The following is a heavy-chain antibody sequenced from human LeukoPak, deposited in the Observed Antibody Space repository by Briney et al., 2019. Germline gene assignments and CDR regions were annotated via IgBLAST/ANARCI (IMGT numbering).Heavy chain of an antibody. Sequence: ASVKVSCRASGYTFTGYYMHWVRQAPGQGLEWMGWINPNSGGTNYAQKFQGRVTMTRDTSISTAYMELSRLRSDDTAVYYCARDPGLLWFGESPFDYWGQGTLVTVSS. D-gene: IGHD3-10*01. J-gene: IGHJ4*02. CDR1: GYTFTGYY. CDR2: INPNSGGT. V-gene: IGHV1-2*02. CDR3: ARDPGLLWFGESPFDY.